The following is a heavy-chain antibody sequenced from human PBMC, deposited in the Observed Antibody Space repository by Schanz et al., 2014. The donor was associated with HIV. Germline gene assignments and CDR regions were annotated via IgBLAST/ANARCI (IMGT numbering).Heavy chain of an antibody. J-gene: IGHJ6*02. Sequence: QVQLQESGPGLVKPSQTLSLTCTVSGGSISSGDYYWSWIRQHPGKGLEWIGYIYHSGSTYYNPSLKTRVTISVDTSKNQFALKLRSVTAADTAVYYCAREGMEQMVNILDVWGQGTRVNVSS. CDR2: IYHSGST. V-gene: IGHV4-31*03. CDR1: GGSISSGDYY. CDR3: AREGMEQMVNILDV. D-gene: IGHD6-13*01.